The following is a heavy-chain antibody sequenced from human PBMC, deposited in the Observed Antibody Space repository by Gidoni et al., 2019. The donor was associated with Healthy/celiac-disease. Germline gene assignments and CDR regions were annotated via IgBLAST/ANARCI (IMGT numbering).Heavy chain of an antibody. CDR1: GGSMSSRSYY. V-gene: IGHV4-39*01. J-gene: IGHJ4*02. Sequence: QLQLQESGPGLVKPSETLSLTCTFAGGSMSSRSYYWGWIRQPPGKGLEWIGSIYYSGSTYYNPSLKSRVTISVDTSKNQFSLKLSSVTAADTAVYYCAGGIAAAGTFDYWGQGTLVTVSS. D-gene: IGHD6-13*01. CDR2: IYYSGST. CDR3: AGGIAAAGTFDY.